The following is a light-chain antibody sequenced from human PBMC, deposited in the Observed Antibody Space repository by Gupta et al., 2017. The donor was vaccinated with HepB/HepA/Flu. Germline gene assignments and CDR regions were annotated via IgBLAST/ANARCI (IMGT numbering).Light chain of an antibody. CDR3: QQRNSTLGT. Sequence: EIQMTQSPSSLSASVGDRGTITCRESQSISNYLNWYQQKPGKAPKFLINDVSSWQSGVPSRFSGIGSGTDFTLTISSLQPEDFGNYYCQQRNSTLGTFGRGTKMEIK. CDR1: QSISNY. J-gene: IGKJ2*02. CDR2: DVS. V-gene: IGKV1-39*01.